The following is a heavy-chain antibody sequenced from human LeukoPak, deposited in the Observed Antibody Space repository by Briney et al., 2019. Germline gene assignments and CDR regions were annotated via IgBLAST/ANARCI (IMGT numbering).Heavy chain of an antibody. Sequence: GASVKVSCKASGYTFTAYGISWVRQAPGQGLEWMGWISAYNGDTYYAQKLQGRVTMTTDTSTSTAYMELRSLRSDDTAVYYCARDHLGSGSYSSGERVYWGRGTLVTVSS. D-gene: IGHD1-26*01. CDR3: ARDHLGSGSYSSGERVY. CDR1: GYTFTAYG. CDR2: ISAYNGDT. V-gene: IGHV1-18*01. J-gene: IGHJ4*02.